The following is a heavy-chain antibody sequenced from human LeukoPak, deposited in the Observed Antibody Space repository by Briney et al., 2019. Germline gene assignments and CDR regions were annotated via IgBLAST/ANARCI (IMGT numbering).Heavy chain of an antibody. CDR3: ARDYYDSSGYYFRDY. D-gene: IGHD3-22*01. CDR1: GGTFSSYT. Sequence: VKVSFKASGGTFSSYTISWVRRAPGQGREWMGRIIPILGIANYTQKFQGRVTITADKSTSTAYMELSSLRSEDTAVYYCARDYYDSSGYYFRDYWGQGTLVTVSS. J-gene: IGHJ4*02. CDR2: IIPILGIA. V-gene: IGHV1-69*04.